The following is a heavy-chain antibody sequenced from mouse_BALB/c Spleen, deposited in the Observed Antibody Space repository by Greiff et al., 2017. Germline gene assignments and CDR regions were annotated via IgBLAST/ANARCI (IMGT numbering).Heavy chain of an antibody. D-gene: IGHD2-14*01. CDR1: GFTFSSYA. J-gene: IGHJ3*01. V-gene: IGHV5-9-3*01. CDR2: ISSGGSYT. Sequence: EVQLVESGGGLVKPGGSLKLSCAASGFTFSSYAMSWVRQNPEKRLGGVATISSGGSYTYYPQSVKGRFTITRDKSKNTFYLQLNSLRTEDTATYYCARYYYRYGDAAWFAYWGQGTLVTVSA. CDR3: ARYYYRYGDAAWFAY.